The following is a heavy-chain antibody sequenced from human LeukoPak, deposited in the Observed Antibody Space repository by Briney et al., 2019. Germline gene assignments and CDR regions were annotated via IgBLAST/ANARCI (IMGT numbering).Heavy chain of an antibody. CDR2: IWYDGSNT. D-gene: IGHD3-10*01. V-gene: IGHV3-33*01. J-gene: IGHJ4*02. Sequence: GGSLRLSCAASGFTFSSYGMHWVRQAPGKGLEWVAVIWYDGSNTYYADSVKGRFTISRDNSKNTLYVQMNSLRVEDTAVYCCARDSSGVADYWGQGTLVTVSS. CDR1: GFTFSSYG. CDR3: ARDSSGVADY.